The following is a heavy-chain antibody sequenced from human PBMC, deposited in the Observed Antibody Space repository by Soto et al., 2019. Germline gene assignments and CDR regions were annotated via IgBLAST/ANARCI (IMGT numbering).Heavy chain of an antibody. CDR3: AKDEWLRLGGWFDP. CDR1: GFTFSSYV. CDR2: ISGTGGST. V-gene: IGHV3-23*01. Sequence: GGSLRLSCAASGFTFSSYVMSWVRQVPGKGLYWVSAISGTGGSTYYADSVKGRFTISRDNSKNTLYLQMNSLRAEDTAVYYCAKDEWLRLGGWFDPCGQGTLVTVSS. J-gene: IGHJ5*02. D-gene: IGHD5-12*01.